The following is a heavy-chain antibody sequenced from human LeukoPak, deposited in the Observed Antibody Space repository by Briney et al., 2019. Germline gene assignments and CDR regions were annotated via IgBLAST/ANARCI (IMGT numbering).Heavy chain of an antibody. CDR3: AKGPLPRITGTAPFDY. J-gene: IGHJ4*02. CDR2: ISGSGGTT. D-gene: IGHD1-7*01. Sequence: GGSLRLSCAASGFTFSSYGMSWVRQAPGKGLEWVSAISGSGGTTYYADSVKGRFTISRDNSKNTLYLQMNSLRAEDTAVYYCAKGPLPRITGTAPFDYWGQGTLVTVSS. V-gene: IGHV3-23*01. CDR1: GFTFSSYG.